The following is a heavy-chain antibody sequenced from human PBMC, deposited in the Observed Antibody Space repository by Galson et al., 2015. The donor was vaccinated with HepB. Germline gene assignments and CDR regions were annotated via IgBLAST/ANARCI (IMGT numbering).Heavy chain of an antibody. CDR2: IKSKTDGGTT. J-gene: IGHJ6*03. V-gene: IGHV3-15*07. Sequence: SLRLSCAASGFTFSNAWMNWVRQAPGKGLEWVGRIKSKTDGGTTDYAAPVKGRFTISRDDSKNTLYLQMNSLKTEDTAVYYCTKDCSSTSCTYWDYYYMDVWGKGTTVTVSS. CDR1: GFTFSNAW. CDR3: TKDCSSTSCTYWDYYYMDV. D-gene: IGHD2-2*01.